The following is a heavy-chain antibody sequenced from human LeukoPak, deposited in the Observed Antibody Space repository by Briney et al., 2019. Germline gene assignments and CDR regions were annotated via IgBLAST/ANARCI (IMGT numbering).Heavy chain of an antibody. J-gene: IGHJ6*02. CDR2: INPNSGGT. CDR1: GYAFIVYN. V-gene: IGHV1-2*02. CDR3: ASWFTITSGDYDILTSSYHRGMDV. Sequence: ASVKDSSMASGYAFIVYNMHWVRQAPGQGLEWMGWINPNSGGTNYAQKFKGRVTMTRDMSISTAYMELSRLTSDDTAVYYCASWFTITSGDYDILTSSYHRGMDVWGQGTTVTVSS. D-gene: IGHD3-9*01.